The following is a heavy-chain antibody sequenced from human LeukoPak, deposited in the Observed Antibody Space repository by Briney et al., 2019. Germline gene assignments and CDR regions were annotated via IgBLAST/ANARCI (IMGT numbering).Heavy chain of an antibody. Sequence: RRGESLKISCKGSGYSFTSYWIGWVRQVPGKGLEWMGIIYPGDSDTRYSPSFQGQVTISADKSISTAYLQWSSLKASDTAMYYCARPVRPGIAAAGNFFDYWGQGTLVTVSS. CDR2: IYPGDSDT. CDR1: GYSFTSYW. D-gene: IGHD6-13*01. J-gene: IGHJ4*02. V-gene: IGHV5-51*01. CDR3: ARPVRPGIAAAGNFFDY.